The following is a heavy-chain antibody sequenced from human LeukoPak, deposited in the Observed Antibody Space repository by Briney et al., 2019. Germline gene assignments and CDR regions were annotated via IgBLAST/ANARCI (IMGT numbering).Heavy chain of an antibody. CDR1: GYTFTSYY. V-gene: IGHV1-2*02. CDR3: ARGYYDSSGYYYFDY. CDR2: INPNSGGT. J-gene: IGHJ4*02. Sequence: EASVKVSCKASGYTFTSYYMHWVRQAPGQGLEWMGWINPNSGGTNYAQKFQGRVTMTRDTSISTAYMELSRLRSDDTAVYYCARGYYDSSGYYYFDYWGQGTLVTVSS. D-gene: IGHD3-22*01.